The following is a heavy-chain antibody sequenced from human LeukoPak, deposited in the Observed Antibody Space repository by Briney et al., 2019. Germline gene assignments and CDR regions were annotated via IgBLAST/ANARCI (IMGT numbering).Heavy chain of an antibody. CDR2: IRYDGSNK. V-gene: IGHV3-30*02. Sequence: GGSLRLSCAASGFTFSSYGMHWVRQAPGKGLEWVAFIRYDGSNKYYADSVKGRFTIPRDNSKNTLYLQMNSLRAEDTAVYYCAKDLTGDLDAFDIWGQGTMVTVSS. CDR3: AKDLTGDLDAFDI. D-gene: IGHD7-27*01. J-gene: IGHJ3*02. CDR1: GFTFSSYG.